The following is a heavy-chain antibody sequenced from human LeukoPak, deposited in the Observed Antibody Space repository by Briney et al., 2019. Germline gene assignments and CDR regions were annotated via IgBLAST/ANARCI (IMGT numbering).Heavy chain of an antibody. CDR1: GVSISSGSYG. V-gene: IGHV4-61*02. Sequence: SESLSLTWPVAGVSISSGSYGWSWLRPPAGKGLELIGRIYTSGSTNSHPSLERRVTISVDTSKNQFSLKLSSVNAADTAVYYCAREGEMEVAARISFAFDIWGQGTMVTGSS. CDR3: AREGEMEVAARISFAFDI. J-gene: IGHJ3*02. D-gene: IGHD6-6*01. CDR2: IYTSGST.